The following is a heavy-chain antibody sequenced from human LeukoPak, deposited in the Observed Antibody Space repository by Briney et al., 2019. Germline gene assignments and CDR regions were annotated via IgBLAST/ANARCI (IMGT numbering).Heavy chain of an antibody. J-gene: IGHJ4*02. CDR3: ARQNDFRLDY. D-gene: IGHD3-3*01. CDR2: IYPGDSDT. CDR1: GYTFSSYW. Sequence: GESLRISCKGSGYTFSSYWIGWVRQTPGKGLEWMGIIYPGDSDTRYGPSLQGQVTISVDTSIGTAYLQWSSLKASDTAIYYCARQNDFRLDYWGQGTLVTVSS. V-gene: IGHV5-51*01.